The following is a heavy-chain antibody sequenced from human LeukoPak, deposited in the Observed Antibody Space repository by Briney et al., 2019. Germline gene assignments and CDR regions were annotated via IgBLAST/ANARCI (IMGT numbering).Heavy chain of an antibody. Sequence: GGSLRLSCAASGFTFSSYAMSWARQAPGEGLEWVSGISGSGGSTHYADSVKGRFTISRDNSKNTLYLQMNSLRAEDTAVYYCAKETHMVIPRVSDYWGQGTLVTVSS. CDR3: AKETHMVIPRVSDY. J-gene: IGHJ4*02. CDR2: ISGSGGST. CDR1: GFTFSSYA. D-gene: IGHD2-21*01. V-gene: IGHV3-23*01.